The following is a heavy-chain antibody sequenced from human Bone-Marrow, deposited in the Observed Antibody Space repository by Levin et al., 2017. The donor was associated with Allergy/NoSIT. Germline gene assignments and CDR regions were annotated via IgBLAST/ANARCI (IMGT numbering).Heavy chain of an antibody. CDR3: ARVPAAYSSSAPYFDS. Sequence: SLKISCAASGFSFDDHAMDWVRQAPGKGLEWVSGISWNSVYIGYADSVKGRFTISRDNAKNSLYLEMNSLRTEDTALYYCARVPAAYSSSAPYFDSWGQGTLVTVSS. V-gene: IGHV3-9*01. CDR1: GFSFDDHA. J-gene: IGHJ4*02. CDR2: ISWNSVYI. D-gene: IGHD6-6*01.